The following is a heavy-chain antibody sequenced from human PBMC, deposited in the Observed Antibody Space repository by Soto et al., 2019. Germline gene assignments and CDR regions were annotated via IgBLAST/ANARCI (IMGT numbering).Heavy chain of an antibody. CDR1: GYSFISYN. D-gene: IGHD6-13*01. V-gene: IGHV1-3*01. CDR3: ARGFGSSWFDY. CDR2: ITPGNGNR. Sequence: ASVKVSCKASGYSFISYNIHWVRQAPGQRFEWMAWITPGNGNRKYSQKFQGRVTITRDTSASTAYMELSSLTSEDTAVYFCARGFGSSWFDYWGQGTPVTVSS. J-gene: IGHJ4*02.